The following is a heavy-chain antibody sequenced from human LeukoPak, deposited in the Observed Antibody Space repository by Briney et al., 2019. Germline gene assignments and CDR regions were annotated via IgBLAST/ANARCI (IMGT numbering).Heavy chain of an antibody. V-gene: IGHV4-61*02. CDR1: GGSISSGSYY. CDR3: ARDLAEMATIGFDAFDI. Sequence: SETLSLTCTVSGGSISSGSYYWSWIRQPAGKGLEWIGRIYTSGSTNYNPSLKSRVTISVDTSKNQFSLKLSSVTAADTAVYYCARDLAEMATIGFDAFDIWGQGTMVTVSS. CDR2: IYTSGST. D-gene: IGHD5-24*01. J-gene: IGHJ3*02.